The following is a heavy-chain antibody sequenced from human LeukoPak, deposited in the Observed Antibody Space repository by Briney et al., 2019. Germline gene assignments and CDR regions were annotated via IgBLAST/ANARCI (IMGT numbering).Heavy chain of an antibody. V-gene: IGHV4-38-2*02. D-gene: IGHD3-3*01. CDR3: ARACGTIFGGVRMDYFDY. Sequence: SETLSLTCTVSGYSISSGYYWGWIRQPPGKGLEWIGSIYHSGGTYYNPSLKSRVTISVDTSKNQFSLKLSSVTAADTAVYYCARACGTIFGGVRMDYFDYWGQGTLVTVSS. CDR2: IYHSGGT. J-gene: IGHJ4*02. CDR1: GYSISSGYY.